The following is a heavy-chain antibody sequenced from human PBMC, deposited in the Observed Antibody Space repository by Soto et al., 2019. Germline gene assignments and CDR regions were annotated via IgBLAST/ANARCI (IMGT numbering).Heavy chain of an antibody. Sequence: SGPTLVNPTQTLTLTCTFSGFSLSGIGMSVSRIRQPPGKALEWLARIDWDDDKYYNTSLRTRLTISKDTSNNQVFLTMNNLDPVDTATYYCARTTVTTVTTEYFLDWGQGTLVTVSS. J-gene: IGHJ1*01. V-gene: IGHV2-70*11. CDR2: IDWDDDK. CDR1: GFSLSGIGMS. D-gene: IGHD4-17*01. CDR3: ARTTVTTVTTEYFLD.